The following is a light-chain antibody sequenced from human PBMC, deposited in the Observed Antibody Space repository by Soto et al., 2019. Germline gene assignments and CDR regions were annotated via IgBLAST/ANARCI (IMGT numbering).Light chain of an antibody. V-gene: IGKV3-11*01. CDR1: QSVSSY. J-gene: IGKJ4*01. CDR3: QQRSKSSL. Sequence: EIVLTQSPATLSLSPGERATLSCRASQSVSSYLAWYQQKPGQAPRLLIYHASNRATGIPARFSGSGSGTDFTLTISRLEPEDFADYYCQQRSKSSLFGGGTKVEIK. CDR2: HAS.